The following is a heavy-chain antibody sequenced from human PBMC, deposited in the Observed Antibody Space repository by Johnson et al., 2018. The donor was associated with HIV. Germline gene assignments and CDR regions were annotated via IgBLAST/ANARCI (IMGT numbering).Heavy chain of an antibody. J-gene: IGHJ3*02. Sequence: VQLVESGGGVIRPGGSLRLSCAASRFTFNDYGMSWVRQAPGKGLEWVSGINWNGGSTGYADSVKGRFTISRDNAKNSLYLQMNSLRAEDTALYYCARAFLSHYYDSSGPVDIWGQGTMVTVSS. CDR2: INWNGGST. V-gene: IGHV3-20*04. CDR1: RFTFNDYG. D-gene: IGHD3-22*01. CDR3: ARAFLSHYYDSSGPVDI.